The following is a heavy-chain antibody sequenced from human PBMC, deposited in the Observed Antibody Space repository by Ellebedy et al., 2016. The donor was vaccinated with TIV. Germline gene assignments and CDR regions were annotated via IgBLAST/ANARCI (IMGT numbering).Heavy chain of an antibody. J-gene: IGHJ4*02. CDR2: IFYSGST. V-gene: IGHV4-39*01. D-gene: IGHD5-18*01. CDR1: GDSIGSGYYY. Sequence: GSLRLSXTVSGDSIGSGYYYWAWIRQPPGKGLEWIGNIFYSGSTYYNPSLKSRITISSHTSKNQFSLKLSSVTAADTAVYFCARRGYNYFYPLDFWGQGTLVTVSS. CDR3: ARRGYNYFYPLDF.